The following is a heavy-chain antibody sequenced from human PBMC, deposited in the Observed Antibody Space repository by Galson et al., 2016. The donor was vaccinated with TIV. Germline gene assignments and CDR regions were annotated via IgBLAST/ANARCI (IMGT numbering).Heavy chain of an antibody. CDR2: IIYSGAT. CDR3: ARVGEESEYSGEYYFDA. Sequence: ETLSLTCAVYGGSLSGYYWTWIRQSPGKGLEWIGEIIYSGATTHYNPSLKSRVTMSVDTSKNHFSLTLSSVTAADTAVYYCARVGEESEYSGEYYFDAWGQGTQVIVSA. D-gene: IGHD6-19*01. CDR1: GGSLSGYY. V-gene: IGHV4-34*12. J-gene: IGHJ4*01.